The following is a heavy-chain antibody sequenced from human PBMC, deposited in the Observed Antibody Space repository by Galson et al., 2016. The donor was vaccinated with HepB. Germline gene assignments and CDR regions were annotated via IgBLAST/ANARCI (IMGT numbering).Heavy chain of an antibody. CDR3: VRGRYGDYDGGFDY. V-gene: IGHV1-8*01. CDR2: MNPNSGNT. Sequence: SVKVSCKASGYTLTSYDINWVRQATGQGLEWMGWMNPNSGNTGFAPKFQGRVTMTRSISLSTAYLEVSSLTSEDTAVYYCVRGRYGDYDGGFDYWGQGTLVTVSS. D-gene: IGHD4-17*01. CDR1: GYTLTSYD. J-gene: IGHJ4*02.